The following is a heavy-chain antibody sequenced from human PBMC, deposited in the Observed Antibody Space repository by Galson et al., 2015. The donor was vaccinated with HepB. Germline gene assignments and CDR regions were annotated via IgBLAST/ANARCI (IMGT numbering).Heavy chain of an antibody. D-gene: IGHD2-21*01. Sequence: SLRLSCAASGFTFSRHWMHWVRQAPGKGLVWISRIYDDGSITNYADFVKGRFTISGDNAKNTLYLQVNSLKAEDTAMYYCARGDIVGYYMDVWGKGTTVTVSS. CDR2: IYDDGSIT. J-gene: IGHJ6*03. CDR1: GFTFSRHW. V-gene: IGHV3-74*01. CDR3: ARGDIVGYYMDV.